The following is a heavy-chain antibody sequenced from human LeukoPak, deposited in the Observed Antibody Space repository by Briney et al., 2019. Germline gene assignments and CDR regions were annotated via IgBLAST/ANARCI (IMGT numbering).Heavy chain of an antibody. V-gene: IGHV1-69*01. J-gene: IGHJ3*02. CDR2: IIPIFGTA. D-gene: IGHD2-15*01. CDR3: ARDGGVAAIRGAFDI. Sequence: ASAKVSCKASGGTFSSYAISWVRQAPGQGLGWMGGIIPIFGTANYAQKYQGRVTITADESTSTAYMELSSLRSEDTAVYYCARDGGVAAIRGAFDIWGQGTMVTVSS. CDR1: GGTFSSYA.